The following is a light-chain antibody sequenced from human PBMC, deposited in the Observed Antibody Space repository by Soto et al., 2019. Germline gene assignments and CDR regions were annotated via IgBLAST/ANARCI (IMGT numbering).Light chain of an antibody. CDR2: LGS. J-gene: IGKJ5*01. Sequence: DIVMTQSTLSLPVTPGEPASISCRSSQILLHSNGYNYLDWYLQKPGQSPQLLIYLGSSRASGVPDRFSGGGSGTDFTLTISSLQPEDFAIYYCQQTYTTPEITFGQGTRLEI. CDR3: QQTYTTPEIT. V-gene: IGKV2-28*01. CDR1: QILLHSNGYNY.